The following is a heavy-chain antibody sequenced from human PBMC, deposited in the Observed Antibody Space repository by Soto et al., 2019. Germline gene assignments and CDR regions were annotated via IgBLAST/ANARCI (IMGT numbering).Heavy chain of an antibody. CDR1: GVSITSYF. D-gene: IGHD3-3*01. Sequence: SETLSLTCTVSGVSITSYFWSWIRQTPGKGLDWIGSISFSGATYSNPSLKGRAALSVDTSENHLSLTLNSVTSADTAVYFCGRDRRDGYKRFFKFWAQGTQVPVPS. CDR2: ISFSGAT. J-gene: IGHJ4*02. V-gene: IGHV4-59*01. CDR3: GRDRRDGYKRFFKF.